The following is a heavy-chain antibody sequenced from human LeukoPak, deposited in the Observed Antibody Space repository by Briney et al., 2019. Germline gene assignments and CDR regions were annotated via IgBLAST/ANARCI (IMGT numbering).Heavy chain of an antibody. D-gene: IGHD6-19*01. CDR3: AYSSGWYSV. V-gene: IGHV1-69*13. CDR2: IIPIFGTA. CDR1: GYTFTGYY. J-gene: IGHJ4*02. Sequence: VASVKVPCKASGYTFTGYYMHWVRQAPGQGLEWMGGIIPIFGTANYAQKFQGRVTITADESTSTAYMELSSLRSEDTAVYYCAYSSGWYSVWGQGTLVTVSS.